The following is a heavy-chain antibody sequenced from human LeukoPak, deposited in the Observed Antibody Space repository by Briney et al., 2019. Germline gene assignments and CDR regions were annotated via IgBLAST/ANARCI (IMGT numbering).Heavy chain of an antibody. CDR1: GLTFSNYA. J-gene: IGHJ6*02. CDR3: AQNSGYDVYYGMDV. D-gene: IGHD5-12*01. V-gene: IGHV3-23*01. Sequence: GGSLRLSCAVSGLTFSNYAMSWVRQAPGKGLEWVSAISGSGGSTYYADSVKGRFTISRDNSKNTLYLQMSSLRAEDTAVYYCAQNSGYDVYYGMDVWGQGTTVTVSS. CDR2: ISGSGGST.